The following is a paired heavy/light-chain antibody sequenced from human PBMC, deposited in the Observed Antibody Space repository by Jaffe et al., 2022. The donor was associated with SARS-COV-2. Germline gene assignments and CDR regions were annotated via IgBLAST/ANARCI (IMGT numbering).Light chain of an antibody. J-gene: IGLJ3*02. V-gene: IGLV4-69*01. CDR2: INSDGSH. CDR3: QTWGTGVYEW. Sequence: LVLTQSPSASASLGASVKLACSLKPGYTSYIIAWHQQQPGKGPRYLMTINSDGSHVRGDGIPDRFSGSSSETDRFLTISSLQSEDEADYYCQTWGTGVYEWFGGGTRLTVL. CDR1: PGYTSYI.
Heavy chain of an antibody. CDR3: AKSSAYDLATFDA. V-gene: IGHV3-23*01. CDR1: GFSFRSYA. D-gene: IGHD5-12*01. J-gene: IGHJ5*02. CDR2: VSGSGGKK. Sequence: EVQLSESGGGLVQPGGSLRLSCAASGFSFRSYAMTWVRQAPGKGLEWVSGVSGSGGKKDYADSVKGRFTISRDNRKNTVNLEIDKLRVEDTAMYYCAKSSAYDLATFDAWGQGTLVSVST.